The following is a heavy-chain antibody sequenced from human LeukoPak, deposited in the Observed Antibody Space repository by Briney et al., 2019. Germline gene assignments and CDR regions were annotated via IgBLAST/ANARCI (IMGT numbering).Heavy chain of an antibody. J-gene: IGHJ1*01. D-gene: IGHD3-10*01. V-gene: IGHV1-8*03. CDR2: MNPNSGNT. Sequence: ASVKVSCKASGYTFTSYDINWVRQATGQGLEWMGWMNPNSGNTGYAQKFQGRVTITRDTSASTAYMELSSLRSEDTAVYYCARGYYGSGSYSEYFQYWGQGTLVTVSS. CDR3: ARGYYGSGSYSEYFQY. CDR1: GYTFTSYD.